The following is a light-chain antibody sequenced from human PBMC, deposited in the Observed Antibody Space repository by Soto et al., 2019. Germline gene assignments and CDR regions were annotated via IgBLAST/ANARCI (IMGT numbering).Light chain of an antibody. V-gene: IGLV2-14*01. CDR1: SNDVGIYNY. J-gene: IGLJ3*02. CDR3: SSYTISSTWV. CDR2: EVT. Sequence: QSALTQPASVSGSPGQSITISCTGTSNDVGIYNYVSWYQQHPGKAPKLITYEVTNRPSGVSDRFSGSKSDNTASLTISGLQAEDEADYYCSSYTISSTWVFGGGTKVTVL.